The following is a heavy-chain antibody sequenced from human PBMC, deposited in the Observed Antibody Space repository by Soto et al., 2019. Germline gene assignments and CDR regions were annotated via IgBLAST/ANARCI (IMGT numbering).Heavy chain of an antibody. J-gene: IGHJ4*02. CDR2: IYYSGST. Sequence: SETLSLTCTVSGGSISSSSYYWGWIRQPPGKGLEWIGSIYYSGSTYYNPSLKSRVTISVDTSKNQFSLKLSSVTAADTAVYYCARVTEGCGGDCYKYYFDYWGQGTLVTVSS. CDR3: ARVTEGCGGDCYKYYFDY. D-gene: IGHD2-21*02. V-gene: IGHV4-39*01. CDR1: GGSISSSSYY.